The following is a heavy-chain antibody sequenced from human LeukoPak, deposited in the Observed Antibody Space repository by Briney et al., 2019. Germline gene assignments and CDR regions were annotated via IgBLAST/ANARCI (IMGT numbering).Heavy chain of an antibody. J-gene: IGHJ4*02. CDR3: ATYSSGWYGGYYFDY. D-gene: IGHD6-19*01. CDR2: IYYSGST. V-gene: IGHV4-59*08. Sequence: SSGTLSLTCTVSGGSISSYYWSWIRQPPGKGLEWIGYIYYSGSTNYNPSLKSRVTISVDTSKNQFSLKLSSVTAADTAVYYCATYSSGWYGGYYFDYWGQGTLVTVSS. CDR1: GGSISSYY.